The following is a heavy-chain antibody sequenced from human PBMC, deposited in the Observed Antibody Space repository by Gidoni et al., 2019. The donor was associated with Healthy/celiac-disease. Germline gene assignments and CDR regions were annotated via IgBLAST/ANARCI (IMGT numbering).Heavy chain of an antibody. Sequence: EVQLVESGGGLVQPGGSLRLSCAASGFTFSRYSMNGVRQAPGKGLEWVSYISSSSSTIYYADSVKGRFTISRDNAKNSLYLQMNSLRAEDTAVYYCARGDLVAARPFPIYYYYGMDVWGQGTTVTVSS. CDR2: ISSSSSTI. CDR3: ARGDLVAARPFPIYYYYGMDV. V-gene: IGHV3-48*04. J-gene: IGHJ6*02. D-gene: IGHD6-6*01. CDR1: GFTFSRYS.